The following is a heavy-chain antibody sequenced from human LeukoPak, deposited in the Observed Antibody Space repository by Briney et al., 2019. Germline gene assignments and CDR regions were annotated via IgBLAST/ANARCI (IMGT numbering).Heavy chain of an antibody. CDR1: GYSLSGSSGYY. CDR3: ARAIRV. CDR2: IYHSGTT. V-gene: IGHV4-38-2*01. J-gene: IGHJ4*02. Sequence: PSETLSLTCAVSGYSLSGSSGYYWGWIRQSPGKGLEWIGSIYHSGTTFYNPSLKSRVTISVDTSKNQFSLKLASVTAADTAVYYCARAIRVWGQGTLVTVSS.